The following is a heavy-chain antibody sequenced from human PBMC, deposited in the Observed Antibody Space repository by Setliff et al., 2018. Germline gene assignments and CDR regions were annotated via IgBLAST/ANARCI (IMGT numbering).Heavy chain of an antibody. CDR1: GYTFTDSF. CDR2: FTPILLTP. J-gene: IGHJ4*02. D-gene: IGHD3-3*01. Sequence: SVKVSCKASGYTFTDSFIHWVRQAPGQGLEWVGGFTPILLTPNYAQKFQGRITITADKSTSTAYMELSGLRSDDTAVYFCARPRSPKISIFGVTPFDYWGQGTLVTVSS. CDR3: ARPRSPKISIFGVTPFDY. V-gene: IGHV1-69*06.